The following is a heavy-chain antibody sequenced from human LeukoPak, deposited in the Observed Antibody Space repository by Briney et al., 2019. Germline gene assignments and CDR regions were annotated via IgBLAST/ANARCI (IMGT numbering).Heavy chain of an antibody. J-gene: IGHJ4*02. D-gene: IGHD2-15*01. Sequence: SGPTLVKPTQTLTLTCTFSGFSLSTSGVGVGWIRQPPGKALEWLALIYWDDDKRYSPSLKSRITITKDTSKNQVVLTMTNMDPVDTATYYCAHRYCSGGSCRNFDYWGQGTLVTVSS. CDR3: AHRYCSGGSCRNFDY. CDR2: IYWDDDK. CDR1: GFSLSTSGVG. V-gene: IGHV2-5*02.